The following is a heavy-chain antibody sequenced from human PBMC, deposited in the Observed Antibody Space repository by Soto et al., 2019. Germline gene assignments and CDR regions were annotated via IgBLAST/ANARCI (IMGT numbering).Heavy chain of an antibody. CDR3: AKDRSSRGMDV. Sequence: GGSLRLSCAASGFTFDDYAMHWVRQAPGKGLEWVSGISWNSGSIGYADSVKGRFTISRDNAKNSLYLQMNSLRAEDTALYYCAKDRSSRGMDVWGQGTTVTVSS. J-gene: IGHJ6*02. V-gene: IGHV3-9*01. D-gene: IGHD6-6*01. CDR1: GFTFDDYA. CDR2: ISWNSGSI.